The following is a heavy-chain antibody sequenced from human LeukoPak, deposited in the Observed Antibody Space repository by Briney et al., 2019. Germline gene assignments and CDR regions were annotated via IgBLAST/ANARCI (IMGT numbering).Heavy chain of an antibody. V-gene: IGHV3-30-3*01. CDR2: ISYDGSNK. Sequence: GGSLRLSCAASGFTFSSSTMHWVRQAPGKGLEWVAVISYDGSNKDYTDSVKGRFTISRDNSKNTLYLQMNSLRAEDTAVYYCVSPNRNYGSGSYYTHYFFDYWGQGTLVTVSS. J-gene: IGHJ4*02. CDR1: GFTFSSST. CDR3: VSPNRNYGSGSYYTHYFFDY. D-gene: IGHD3-10*01.